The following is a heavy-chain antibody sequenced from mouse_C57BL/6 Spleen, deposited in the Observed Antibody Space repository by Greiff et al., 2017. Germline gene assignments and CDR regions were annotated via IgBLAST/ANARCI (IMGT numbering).Heavy chain of an antibody. CDR3: ARRYYYGSSPWFAY. D-gene: IGHD1-1*01. J-gene: IGHJ3*01. Sequence: QVQLKESGAELVKPGASVKISCKASGYAFSSYWMNWVKQRPGKGLEWIGQIYPGDGDTNYNGKFKGKATLTADKSSSTAYMQLSSLTSEDSAVYFCARRYYYGSSPWFAYWGQGTLVTVSA. CDR1: GYAFSSYW. CDR2: IYPGDGDT. V-gene: IGHV1-80*01.